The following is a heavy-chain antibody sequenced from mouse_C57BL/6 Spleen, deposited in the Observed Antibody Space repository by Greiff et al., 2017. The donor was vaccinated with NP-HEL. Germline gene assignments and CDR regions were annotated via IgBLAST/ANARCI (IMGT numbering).Heavy chain of an antibody. V-gene: IGHV1-72*01. D-gene: IGHD2-1*01. CDR2: IYPNSGGT. Sequence: QVQLKQPGAELVKPGASVKLSCKASGYTFTSYWMHWVKQRPGRGLEWIGRIYPNSGGTKYNEKFKSKATLTVDKPSSTAYMQLSSLTSEDSAVYYCASNYVSYYAMDYWGQGTSVTVSS. CDR3: ASNYVSYYAMDY. J-gene: IGHJ4*01. CDR1: GYTFTSYW.